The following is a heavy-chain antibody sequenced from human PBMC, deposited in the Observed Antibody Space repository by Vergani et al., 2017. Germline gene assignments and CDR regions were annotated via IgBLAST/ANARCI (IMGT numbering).Heavy chain of an antibody. CDR1: GGTFSSYA. CDR2: IIPIFGTA. CDR3: ASAGYSYGYVVYYYGMDV. V-gene: IGHV1-69*18. D-gene: IGHD5-18*01. J-gene: IGHJ6*02. Sequence: QVQLVQSGAEVKKPGSSVKVSCKASGGTFSSYAISWVRQAPGQGLEWMGRIIPIFGTANYAQKFQGRGTITADESTSTAYMELSSLRSEDTAVYYCASAGYSYGYVVYYYGMDVWGQGTTVTVSS.